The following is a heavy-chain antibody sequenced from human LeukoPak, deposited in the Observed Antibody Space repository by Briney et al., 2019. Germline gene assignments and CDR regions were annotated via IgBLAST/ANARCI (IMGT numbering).Heavy chain of an antibody. CDR2: IYYSGST. CDR3: ARRVGYSSGWYIY. CDR1: GGSISTYY. Sequence: PSETLSLTCTVSGGSISTYYWSWIRQPPGKGLEWIGHIYYSGSTNYNPSLKSRVTISVDTSNNQFSLKLTSVTAADTAVYYCARRVGYSSGWYIYWGQGTLVTVSS. V-gene: IGHV4-59*08. D-gene: IGHD6-19*01. J-gene: IGHJ4*02.